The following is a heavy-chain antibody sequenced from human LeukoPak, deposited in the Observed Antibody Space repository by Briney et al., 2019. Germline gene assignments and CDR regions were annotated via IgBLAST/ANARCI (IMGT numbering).Heavy chain of an antibody. CDR2: TLYSGGT. CDR1: GVSISSGSYL. CDR3: ARDRAGGMDV. J-gene: IGHJ6*01. V-gene: IGHV4-31*03. Sequence: PSETLSLTCTVYGVSISSGSYLWNWIRQHPGKGLEWIGHTLYSGGTYYNPSLKSRLTISVDTSKNQLSLKLTSVTAADTAVYYCARDRAGGMDVWGQGTTVTVSS. D-gene: IGHD3-10*01.